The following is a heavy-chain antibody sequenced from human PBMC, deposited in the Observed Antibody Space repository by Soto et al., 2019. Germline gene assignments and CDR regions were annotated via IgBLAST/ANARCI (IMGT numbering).Heavy chain of an antibody. CDR1: AGTFSSYT. Sequence: ASVKLSCKASAGTFSSYTISWVRQAPGQGLEWMGRIIPILGIANYAQKFQGRVTITADKSTSTAYMELSSLRSEDTAVYYCARDYGDPSYYYYYYYLDVWGKGTTVIVSS. V-gene: IGHV1-69*04. CDR3: ARDYGDPSYYYYYYYLDV. J-gene: IGHJ6*03. D-gene: IGHD4-17*01. CDR2: IIPILGIA.